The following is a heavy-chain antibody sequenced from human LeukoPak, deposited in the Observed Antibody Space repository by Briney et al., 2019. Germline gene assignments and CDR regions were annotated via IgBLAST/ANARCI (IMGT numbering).Heavy chain of an antibody. J-gene: IGHJ5*02. Sequence: PGGSLRLSCTASGFTFGDYAMSWFRQAPGKGLEWVGFIRSKAYGGTTEYAASVKGRFTISRDGSKSIAYLQMNSLKTEDTAVYYCTIGSMVRGVIITNNWFDPWGQGTLVTVSS. CDR3: TIGSMVRGVIITNNWFDP. CDR1: GFTFGDYA. D-gene: IGHD3-10*01. V-gene: IGHV3-49*01. CDR2: IRSKAYGGTT.